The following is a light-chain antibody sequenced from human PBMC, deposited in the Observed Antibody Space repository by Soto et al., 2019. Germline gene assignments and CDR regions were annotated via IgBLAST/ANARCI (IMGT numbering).Light chain of an antibody. J-gene: IGKJ1*01. CDR1: QGISNY. Sequence: DIQMTQSPSSLSASVRDRVTITCRASQGISNYLAWYQQKPGKVPKLLIYAASTLQSWVPSRFSGSGSGTDFTLTISSLQPEDVATYYYQKYDSAPWTFGQGTKVEIK. CDR3: QKYDSAPWT. CDR2: AAS. V-gene: IGKV1-27*01.